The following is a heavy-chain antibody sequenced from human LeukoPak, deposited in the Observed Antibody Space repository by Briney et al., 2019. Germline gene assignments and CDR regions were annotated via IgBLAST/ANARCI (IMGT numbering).Heavy chain of an antibody. CDR2: ISGGSGSI. J-gene: IGHJ6*02. CDR3: ARGGGLDV. V-gene: IGHV3-48*04. D-gene: IGHD3-16*01. CDR1: GFTFSSYS. Sequence: GGSLRLSCAASGFTFSSYSMNWVRQAPGKRLEWLSYISGGSGSIIHADSVRGRFTIPRDNAKNSLYLQMSNLRAEDTAVYFCARGGGLDVWGQGATVTVSS.